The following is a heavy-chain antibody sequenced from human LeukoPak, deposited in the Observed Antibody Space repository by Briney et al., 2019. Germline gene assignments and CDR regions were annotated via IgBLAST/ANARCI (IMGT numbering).Heavy chain of an antibody. V-gene: IGHV3-20*04. CDR2: INWNGGST. J-gene: IGHJ4*02. CDR1: GFTFDDYG. D-gene: IGHD2-2*02. Sequence: GRSLRLSCAASGFTFDDYGMSWVRQAPGKGLEWVSGINWNGGSTGYADSVKGRFTISRDNAKNSLYLQMNSLRAEDTALYYCARGGYCSSTSCYMPLDYWGQGTLVTVSS. CDR3: ARGGYCSSTSCYMPLDY.